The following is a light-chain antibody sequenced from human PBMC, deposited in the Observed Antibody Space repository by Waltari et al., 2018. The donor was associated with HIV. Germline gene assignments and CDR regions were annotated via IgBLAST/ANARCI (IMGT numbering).Light chain of an antibody. V-gene: IGLV3-21*04. CDR2: DDS. J-gene: IGLJ1*01. CDR3: QVWDRSSDQYV. Sequence: SYVLTQPPSVSVAPVMTATITCGVNNIGRKNVHWYQQKPGQAPVLVIYDDSDRPSGISERFSGSNSGNTATLTISRVEAGDEADYYCQVWDRSSDQYVFGIGTKVTVL. CDR1: NIGRKN.